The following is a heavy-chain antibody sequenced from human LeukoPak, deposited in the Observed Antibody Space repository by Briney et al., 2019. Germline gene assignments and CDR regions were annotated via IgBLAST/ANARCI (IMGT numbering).Heavy chain of an antibody. CDR1: GFTFSSYA. J-gene: IGHJ4*02. V-gene: IGHV3-23*01. D-gene: IGHD6-19*01. CDR3: AKDQPRSGWAFDY. Sequence: PGGSLRLSCAASGFTFSSYAMSWVRQAPGKGLEWASAISGSTFYADSVKGRFTISRDNSKNTLYLQMNSLRAEDTAVYYCAKDQPRSGWAFDYWGQGTLVTVSS. CDR2: ISGST.